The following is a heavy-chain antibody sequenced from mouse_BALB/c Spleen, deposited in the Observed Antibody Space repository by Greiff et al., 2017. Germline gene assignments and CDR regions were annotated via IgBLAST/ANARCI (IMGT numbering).Heavy chain of an antibody. J-gene: IGHJ3*01. V-gene: IGHV5-4*02. CDR3: ARDGGGNYLFAY. D-gene: IGHD2-1*01. Sequence: EVKVEESGGGLVKPGGSLKLSCAASGFTFSDYYMYWVRQTPEKRLEWVATISDGGSYTYYPDSVKGRFTISRDNAKNNLYLQMSSLKSEDTAMYYCARDGGGNYLFAYWGQGTLVTVSA. CDR1: GFTFSDYY. CDR2: ISDGGSYT.